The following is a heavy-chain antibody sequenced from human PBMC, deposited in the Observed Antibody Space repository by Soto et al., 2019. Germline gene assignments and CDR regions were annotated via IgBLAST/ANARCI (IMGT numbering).Heavy chain of an antibody. V-gene: IGHV5-51*01. Sequence: PGESLKISCKGSGYSFTSCWIGWVRQMPGKGLEWMGIIYPGDSDTRYSPSFQGQVTISADKSICTAYLQWSSLKAADTAMYYCASNLGYCSGGSCYGGVYCYFGMDVWGQGTMVTV. J-gene: IGHJ6*02. CDR1: GYSFTSCW. D-gene: IGHD2-15*01. CDR3: ASNLGYCSGGSCYGGVYCYFGMDV. CDR2: IYPGDSDT.